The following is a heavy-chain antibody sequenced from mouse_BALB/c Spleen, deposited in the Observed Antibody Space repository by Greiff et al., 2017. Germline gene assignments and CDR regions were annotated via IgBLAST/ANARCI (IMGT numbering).Heavy chain of an antibody. J-gene: IGHJ1*01. V-gene: IGHV5-9-4*01. CDR3: ARHYGSSYVGYFDV. CDR1: GFTFSSYA. D-gene: IGHD1-1*01. CDR2: ISSGGSYT. Sequence: EVHLVESGGGLVKPGGSLKLSCAASGFTFSSYAMSWVRQSPEKRLEWVAEISSGGSYTYYPDTVTGRFTISRDNAKNTLYLEMSSLRSEDTAMYYCARHYGSSYVGYFDVWGAGTTVTVSS.